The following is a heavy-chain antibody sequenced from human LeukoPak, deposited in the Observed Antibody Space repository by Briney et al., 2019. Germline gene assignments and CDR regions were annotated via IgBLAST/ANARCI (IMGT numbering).Heavy chain of an antibody. CDR1: GGTFSSYA. D-gene: IGHD1-26*01. Sequence: ASVKVSCKASGGTFSSYAISWVRQAPGQGLEWMGGIIPIFGTANYAQKFQGRVTITTDESTSTAYMELSSLRSEDTAVYYCARILNVGGSYYFDYWGQGTLVTVSS. CDR3: ARILNVGGSYYFDY. CDR2: IIPIFGTA. J-gene: IGHJ4*02. V-gene: IGHV1-69*05.